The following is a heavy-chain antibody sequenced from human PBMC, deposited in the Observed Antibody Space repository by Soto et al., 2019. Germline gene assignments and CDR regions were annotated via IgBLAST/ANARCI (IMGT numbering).Heavy chain of an antibody. CDR2: ISYDGSNK. CDR1: GFTFSSYA. V-gene: IGHV3-30-3*01. Sequence: PGGSLRLSCAASGFTFSSYAMHWVRQAPGKGLEWVAVISYDGSNKYYADSVKGRFTISRDNSKNTLYLQMNSLRAEDTAVYYCARQFSVYGDYGRYFDFWGQGTLVTVSS. D-gene: IGHD4-17*01. CDR3: ARQFSVYGDYGRYFDF. J-gene: IGHJ4*02.